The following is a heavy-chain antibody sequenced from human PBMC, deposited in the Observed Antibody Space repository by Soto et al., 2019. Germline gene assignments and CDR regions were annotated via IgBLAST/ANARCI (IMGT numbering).Heavy chain of an antibody. CDR1: GGSISSYY. J-gene: IGHJ4*02. Sequence: PSETLSLTCTVSGGSISSYYWSWIRQPAGKGLEWIGRIYTSGSTNYNPSLKSRVTMSVDTSKNQFSLKLSSVTAADTAVYYCARERVDSSGYYMALFDYWGQGTLVTVSS. CDR3: ARERVDSSGYYMALFDY. D-gene: IGHD3-22*01. V-gene: IGHV4-4*07. CDR2: IYTSGST.